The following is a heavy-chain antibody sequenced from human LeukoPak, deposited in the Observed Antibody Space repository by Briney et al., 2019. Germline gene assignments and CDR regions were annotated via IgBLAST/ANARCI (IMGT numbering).Heavy chain of an antibody. J-gene: IGHJ6*02. V-gene: IGHV4-31*03. CDR1: GGSISSGGYY. D-gene: IGHD2-2*01. CDR3: ARDKNRVVPAANTPYYYYGRDV. CDR2: IYYSGST. Sequence: KPSQTLSLTCTVSGGSISSGGYYWSWIRQHPGKGLEWIGYIYYSGSTYYNPSLKSRVTISVDTSKNQFSLKLSSVTAADTAVYYCARDKNRVVPAANTPYYYYGRDVGAKGP.